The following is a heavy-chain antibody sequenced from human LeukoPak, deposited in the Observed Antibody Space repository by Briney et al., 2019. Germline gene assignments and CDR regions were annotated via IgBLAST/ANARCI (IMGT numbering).Heavy chain of an antibody. CDR1: GFTFSSYE. CDR3: ARAGPLYYYYYMDV. V-gene: IGHV3-48*03. Sequence: PGGSLRLSCAASGFTFSSYEMNWVRQAPGKGLAWVSYISSSGNSIYYADSVKGRFTISRDNAKSSLYLQMNSLRAEDTAVYYCARAGPLYYYYYMDVWGKGTTVTVSS. D-gene: IGHD1-14*01. CDR2: ISSSGNSI. J-gene: IGHJ6*03.